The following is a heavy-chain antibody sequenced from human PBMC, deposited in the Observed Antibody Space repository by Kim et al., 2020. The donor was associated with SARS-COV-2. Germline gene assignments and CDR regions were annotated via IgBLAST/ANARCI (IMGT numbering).Heavy chain of an antibody. J-gene: IGHJ2*01. V-gene: IGHV3-33*01. CDR1: GFTFSSYG. Sequence: GGSLRLSCAASGFTFSSYGMHWVRQAPGKGLEWVAVICYDGSNKYYADSVKGRFTISRDNSKNTLYLQMNSLRAEDTAVYYCARDPMITFGGVIVPYWYFDLWGRGTLVTVSS. D-gene: IGHD3-16*02. CDR3: ARDPMITFGGVIVPYWYFDL. CDR2: ICYDGSNK.